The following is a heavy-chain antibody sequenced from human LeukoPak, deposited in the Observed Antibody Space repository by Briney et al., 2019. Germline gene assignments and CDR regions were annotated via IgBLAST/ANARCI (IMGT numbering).Heavy chain of an antibody. D-gene: IGHD1-26*01. CDR3: AKDSEWAADY. Sequence: GGCLRLSCAASGFTLSHYGVHWVRQAPGKGLEWVSFIHSNENIKWYSDSVKGRFTISRDNSKNTVYLQMNSLGPEDTAVYYCAKDSEWAADYWGQGILVSVSS. CDR1: GFTLSHYG. V-gene: IGHV3-30*02. J-gene: IGHJ4*02. CDR2: IHSNENIK.